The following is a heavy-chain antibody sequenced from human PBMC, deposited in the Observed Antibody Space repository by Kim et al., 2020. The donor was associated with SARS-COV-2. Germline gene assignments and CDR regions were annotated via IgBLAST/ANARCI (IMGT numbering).Heavy chain of an antibody. D-gene: IGHD3-22*01. J-gene: IGHJ1*01. CDR1: GFTFSSYA. V-gene: IGHV3-30*04. CDR3: ARDRTIVVVISEGGQFQH. Sequence: GGSLRLSCVASGFTFSSYAMHWVRQAPGKGLEWVAVISYDGSNKYYADSVKGRFTISRDNSKNTLYLQMNSLRAEDTAVYYCARDRTIVVVISEGGQFQHWGQGTLVTVSS. CDR2: ISYDGSNK.